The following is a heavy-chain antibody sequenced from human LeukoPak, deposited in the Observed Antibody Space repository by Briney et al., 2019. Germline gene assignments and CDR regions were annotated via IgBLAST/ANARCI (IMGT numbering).Heavy chain of an antibody. CDR2: IYYSGGT. D-gene: IGHD6-13*01. CDR3: ARAWTSAGRFDF. V-gene: IGHV4-30-4*01. Sequence: SETMYLTCTVSGDTISDGYYHWSWMRQPPGKGLEWLGYIYYSGGTYYNPSLKSRLTISVDTSRNQFSLKLSSVTAADTAVYYCARAWTSAGRFDFWGQGTLVPVSS. J-gene: IGHJ4*02. CDR1: GDTISDGYYH.